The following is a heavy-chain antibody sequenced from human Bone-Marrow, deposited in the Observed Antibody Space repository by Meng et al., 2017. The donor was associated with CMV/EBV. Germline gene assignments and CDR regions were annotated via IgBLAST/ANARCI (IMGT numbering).Heavy chain of an antibody. CDR3: AKGWGYGDYGR. V-gene: IGHV3-30*02. Sequence: GESLKISCAASGFTFSSYGMHWVRQAPGKGLEWVAFIRYDGSNKYYVDSVKGRFTISRDNSKKTLYLQMNSLRAEDTAVYYCAKGWGYGDYGRGGQGTLVNVSS. CDR2: IRYDGSNK. D-gene: IGHD4-17*01. CDR1: GFTFSSYG. J-gene: IGHJ4*02.